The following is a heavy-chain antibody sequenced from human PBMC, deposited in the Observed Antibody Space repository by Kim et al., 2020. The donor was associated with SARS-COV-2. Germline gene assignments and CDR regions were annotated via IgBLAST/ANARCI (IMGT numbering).Heavy chain of an antibody. V-gene: IGHV4-59*01. CDR3: AREKVTVFDP. CDR2: IYYSGST. J-gene: IGHJ5*02. D-gene: IGHD2-21*02. Sequence: SETLSLTCTVSGGSISSYYWSWIRQPPGKGLEWIGYIYYSGSTNYNPSLKSRVTISVDTSKNQFSLKLSSVTAADTAVYYCAREKVTVFDPWGQATLVTV. CDR1: GGSISSYY.